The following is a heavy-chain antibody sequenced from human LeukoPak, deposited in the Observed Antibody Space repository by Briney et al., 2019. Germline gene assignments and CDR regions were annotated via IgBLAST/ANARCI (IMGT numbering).Heavy chain of an antibody. V-gene: IGHV3-30*18. D-gene: IGHD6-6*01. J-gene: IGHJ4*02. CDR3: AKDTPYSSYYFDY. Sequence: GGSLRLSCEASGFTFSSYGMHWVRQAPGKGLEWVAVISYDGSNKYYADSVKGRFTISRDNSKNTLYLQMNSLRAEDTAVYYCAKDTPYSSYYFDYWGQGTLVTVSS. CDR1: GFTFSSYG. CDR2: ISYDGSNK.